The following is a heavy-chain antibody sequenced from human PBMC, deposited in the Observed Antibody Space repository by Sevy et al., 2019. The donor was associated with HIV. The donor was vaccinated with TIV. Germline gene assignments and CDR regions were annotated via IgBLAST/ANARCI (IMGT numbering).Heavy chain of an antibody. D-gene: IGHD5-12*01. CDR2: IWYDGSNK. Sequence: GGSLRLSCAASGFTFSSYGMHWVRQAPGKGLEWVAVIWYDGSNKYYADSVKGRFTLSRDNSKNTLYLQMNTLRAEYTAVYYCAKDNFSRRRDGYNYLFDYWGQGTLVTVSS. CDR3: AKDNFSRRRDGYNYLFDY. V-gene: IGHV3-33*06. CDR1: GFTFSSYG. J-gene: IGHJ4*02.